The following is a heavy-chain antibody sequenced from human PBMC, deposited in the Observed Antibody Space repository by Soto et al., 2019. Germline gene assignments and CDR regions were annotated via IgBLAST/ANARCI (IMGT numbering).Heavy chain of an antibody. Sequence: GGSLRLSCAASGFTFSTYSMNWVRQAPGKGLEWVSYISSSSTMYYADSVKGRFTISRDNAKNSLYLQMNSLRAEDTAVYYCARDRRGWYCSSTTCYRGYMDVWGKGTTVTVSS. CDR1: GFTFSTYS. CDR2: ISSSSTM. D-gene: IGHD2-2*02. J-gene: IGHJ6*04. CDR3: ARDRRGWYCSSTTCYRGYMDV. V-gene: IGHV3-48*01.